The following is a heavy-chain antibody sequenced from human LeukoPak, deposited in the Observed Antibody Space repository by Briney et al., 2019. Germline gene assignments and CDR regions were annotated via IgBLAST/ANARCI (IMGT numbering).Heavy chain of an antibody. Sequence: KPSETLSLTCAVYGGSFSGYYWSWIRQPPGKGLEWIGEINHSGSTNYNPSLKSRVTISVDTSKNQFSLKLSSVTAADTAVYYCARYGELLLSYDAFDIWGQGTMVTVSS. V-gene: IGHV4-34*01. J-gene: IGHJ3*02. D-gene: IGHD2-15*01. CDR1: GGSFSGYY. CDR3: ARYGELLLSYDAFDI. CDR2: INHSGST.